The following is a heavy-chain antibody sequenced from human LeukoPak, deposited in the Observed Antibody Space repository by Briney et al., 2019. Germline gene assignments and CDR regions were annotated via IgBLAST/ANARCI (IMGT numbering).Heavy chain of an antibody. Sequence: SETLSLTCAVSGGSISSGGYSWSWIRQPPGKGLEWIGYIYHSGSTYYNPSLKSRVTISVDRSKNQFFLKLSSVTAADTAVYYCAISPRSGSYYPSPFDYWGQGTLVTVSS. J-gene: IGHJ4*02. D-gene: IGHD1-26*01. CDR3: AISPRSGSYYPSPFDY. CDR1: GGSISSGGYS. V-gene: IGHV4-30-2*01. CDR2: IYHSGST.